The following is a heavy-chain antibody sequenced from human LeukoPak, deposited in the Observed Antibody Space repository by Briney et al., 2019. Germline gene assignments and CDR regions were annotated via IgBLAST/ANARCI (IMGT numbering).Heavy chain of an antibody. CDR3: ARTARHLDY. Sequence: PGGSLRLSCEASGFTFSDPYMSWIRQAPGKGLECLSYISGSGTDINYADSVRGRFTIPRDNAKNLLYLQMNDLRLEDTAVYYCARTARHLDYWGQGTLVTVSS. J-gene: IGHJ4*02. V-gene: IGHV3-11*04. D-gene: IGHD5-18*01. CDR2: ISGSGTDI. CDR1: GFTFSDPY.